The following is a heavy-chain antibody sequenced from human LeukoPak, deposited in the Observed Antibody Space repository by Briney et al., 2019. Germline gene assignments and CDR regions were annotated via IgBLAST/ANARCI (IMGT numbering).Heavy chain of an antibody. V-gene: IGHV7-4-1*02. CDR2: INTNTGNP. J-gene: IGHJ4*02. D-gene: IGHD3-10*01. CDR3: ARDLRSLLFFGLGELSGY. CDR1: GYTFTSYA. Sequence: GASVKVSCKASGYTFTSYAMNWVRQSPGQGLEWMGWINTNTGNPTYAQGFTGRFVFSLDTSVSTAYLQISSLKAEDTAVYYCARDLRSLLFFGLGELSGYWGQGTLVTVSS.